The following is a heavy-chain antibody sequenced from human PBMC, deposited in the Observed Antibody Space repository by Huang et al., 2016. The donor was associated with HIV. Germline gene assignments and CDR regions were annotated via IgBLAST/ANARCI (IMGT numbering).Heavy chain of an antibody. D-gene: IGHD3-22*01. CDR3: VRDSSSGLQLRY. J-gene: IGHJ4*02. CDR2: ISKTSGAT. Sequence: EVQLVESGGGLTQPGGSLRRSCVASGYTFSTYSMNWVRQAPGKGLEWVSYISKTSGATSYAESVKGRFTVSRDNVKNSLYLQMNRLRVEDTAMYYCVRDSSSGLQLRYWGQGALVIVS. V-gene: IGHV3-48*01. CDR1: GYTFSTYS.